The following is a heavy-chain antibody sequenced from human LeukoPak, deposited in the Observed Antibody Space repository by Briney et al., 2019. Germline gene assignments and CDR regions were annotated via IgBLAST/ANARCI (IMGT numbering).Heavy chain of an antibody. D-gene: IGHD6-13*01. CDR3: ASGQLRIAAAGTQGLPTH. J-gene: IGHJ4*02. CDR1: GYTFTSYY. Sequence: GASVKVSCKXSGYTFTSYYMHWVRQAPRQGLEWMGIINPSGGSASYAQEFQGRVTMTRDTSTSTVYMELSSLKSEDTAVYYCASGQLRIAAAGTQGLPTHWGQGTLVTVSS. V-gene: IGHV1-46*01. CDR2: INPSGGSA.